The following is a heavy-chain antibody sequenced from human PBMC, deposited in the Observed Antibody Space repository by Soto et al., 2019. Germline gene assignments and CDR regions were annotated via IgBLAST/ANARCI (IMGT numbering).Heavy chain of an antibody. J-gene: IGHJ3*02. Sequence: QVQLVQSGAEVKKPGASVKVSCKASGYTFTTYNINWVRQATGQGLEWMGWMNPNSGNTGFAQKFQGRVTITRDTATSTVYRALSSLRSEGTDVYYCARQLSLTSTWSDAFYIGVQGTIVTVSS. D-gene: IGHD6-13*01. V-gene: IGHV1-8*01. CDR3: ARQLSLTSTWSDAFYI. CDR2: MNPNSGNT. CDR1: GYTFTTYN.